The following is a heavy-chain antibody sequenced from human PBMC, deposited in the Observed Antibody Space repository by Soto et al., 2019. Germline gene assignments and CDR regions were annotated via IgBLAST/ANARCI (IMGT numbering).Heavy chain of an antibody. D-gene: IGHD5-18*01. CDR2: THQSGRT. CDR1: GGAMSSSNW. Sequence: PSETLSLTCTVSGGAMSSSNWWNWVRQAPGKGLEWIGETHQSGRTNYNPSLKSRVTISVDTSKSQFSLKLSSVTAADTAVYYCAKDSGYNYGYFRWFDPWGQGTLVTVSS. V-gene: IGHV4-4*02. J-gene: IGHJ5*02. CDR3: AKDSGYNYGYFRWFDP.